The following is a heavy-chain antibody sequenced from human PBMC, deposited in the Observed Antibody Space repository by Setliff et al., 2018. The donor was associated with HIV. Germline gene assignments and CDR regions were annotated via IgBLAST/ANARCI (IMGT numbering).Heavy chain of an antibody. CDR2: VTSDGGVK. CDR3: AKLDYYDYSGSWARKVAIDF. Sequence: PGGSLRLSCAGSGFTFRDYVMHWVRQAPGKGLEWMALVTSDGGVKYYADSVKGRLTVSRDNSKNTLYLQMNSLRAEDTAVYYCAKLDYYDYSGSWARKVAIDFWGRGTMVTVS. CDR1: GFTFRDYV. V-gene: IGHV3-30*18. J-gene: IGHJ3*01. D-gene: IGHD3-22*01.